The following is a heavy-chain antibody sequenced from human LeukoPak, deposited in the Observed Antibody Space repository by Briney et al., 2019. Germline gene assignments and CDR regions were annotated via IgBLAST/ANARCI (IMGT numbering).Heavy chain of an antibody. CDR3: ARGLGQLAPGGY. CDR1: GGSLSGYY. D-gene: IGHD6-6*01. J-gene: IGHJ4*02. Sequence: SETLSLTCAVYGGSLSGYYWNWIRQAPGKGLEWIGQINHSGSTNYNPSLKNRVTISLDASKNQFSLKLSSVTAADTALYYCARGLGQLAPGGYWGQGTLVTVSS. CDR2: INHSGST. V-gene: IGHV4-34*01.